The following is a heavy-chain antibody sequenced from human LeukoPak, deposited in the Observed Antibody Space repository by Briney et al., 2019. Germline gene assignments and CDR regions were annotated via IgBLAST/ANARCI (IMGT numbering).Heavy chain of an antibody. CDR3: ARLRQLWTLDY. V-gene: IGHV5-51*01. Sequence: GESLKISFKASGYGFPSYWIGWVRQMPGKGLEWMGIIYPGDSDTRYSPSFPGQVTISADKSTSTAYLQWSSLKASDTAMYYCARLRQLWTLDYWGQGTLVTVSS. CDR1: GYGFPSYW. J-gene: IGHJ4*02. D-gene: IGHD5-18*01. CDR2: IYPGDSDT.